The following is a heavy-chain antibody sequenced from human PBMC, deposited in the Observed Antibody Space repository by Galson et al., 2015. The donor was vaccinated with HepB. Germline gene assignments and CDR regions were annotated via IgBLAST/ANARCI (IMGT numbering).Heavy chain of an antibody. J-gene: IGHJ5*02. V-gene: IGHV3-7*03. CDR3: AREIRGPTWLVHHNWFNP. CDR1: GFTFSSYW. CDR2: IKQDGSEK. Sequence: SLRLSCAASGFTFSSYWMSWVRQAPGKGLEWVANIKQDGSEKYYVDSVKGRFTISRDNAKNSLYLQMNSLRAEDTAVYYCAREIRGPTWLVHHNWFNPWGQGTLVTVSS. D-gene: IGHD6-19*01.